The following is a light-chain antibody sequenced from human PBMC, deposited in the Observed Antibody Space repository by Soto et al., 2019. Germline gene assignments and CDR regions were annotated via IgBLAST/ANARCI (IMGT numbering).Light chain of an antibody. CDR1: ESISRH. CDR2: AAS. V-gene: IGKV1-39*01. J-gene: IGKJ5*01. Sequence: DIQMTQSPSSLSASVGDRVTITCRASESISRHLNWYQQKPGKAPELLIYAASSLQNGVPSRFSGSGSGTDFTLTISNLQPEDFATYYCQQSYSTLSITFGQGTRLEIK. CDR3: QQSYSTLSIT.